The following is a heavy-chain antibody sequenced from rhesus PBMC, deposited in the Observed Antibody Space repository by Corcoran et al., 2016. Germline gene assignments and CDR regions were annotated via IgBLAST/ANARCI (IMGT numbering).Heavy chain of an antibody. D-gene: IGHD3-28*01. J-gene: IGHJ4*01. CDR2: SSGSGGST. CDR3: ARDVSYYYDSGYSGYFDY. Sequence: QLQLQESGPGLVKPSETLSLTCAVSCGSISSNYWSWIRQPPGKGLECIGRSSGSGGSTHYNPSLKGRVTISTDTSKNQFSLKLSSVTAADTAVYYCARDVSYYYDSGYSGYFDYWGQGVLVTVSS. CDR1: CGSISSNY. V-gene: IGHV4-173*01.